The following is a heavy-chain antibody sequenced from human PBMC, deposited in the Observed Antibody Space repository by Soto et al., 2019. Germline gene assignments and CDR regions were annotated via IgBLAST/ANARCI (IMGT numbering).Heavy chain of an antibody. CDR3: AVYDSSGYYHDY. D-gene: IGHD3-22*01. J-gene: IGHJ4*02. CDR1: GFTFASSA. V-gene: IGHV1-58*01. CDR2: IVVGSGNT. Sequence: GASVQVSCKASGFTFASSAVQWVRQARGQRLEWIGWIVVGSGNTNYAQKFQERVTITRDMSTSTAYMELSSLRSEDTAVYYCAVYDSSGYYHDYWGQGTLVTV.